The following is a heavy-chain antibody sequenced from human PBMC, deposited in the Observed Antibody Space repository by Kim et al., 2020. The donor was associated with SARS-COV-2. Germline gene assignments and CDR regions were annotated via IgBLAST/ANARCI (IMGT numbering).Heavy chain of an antibody. J-gene: IGHJ4*02. Sequence: GGSLRLSCAASGFTFTTYGMHWVRQAQGKGLEWVSGVGISGANTYYVDSVKGRVTISRDNSKSTLYLQMNNLRAEDTAVYYCAKGYRNGCDYWGQGTLVT. CDR1: GFTFTTYG. D-gene: IGHD5-12*01. CDR2: VGISGANT. V-gene: IGHV3-23*01. CDR3: AKGYRNGCDY.